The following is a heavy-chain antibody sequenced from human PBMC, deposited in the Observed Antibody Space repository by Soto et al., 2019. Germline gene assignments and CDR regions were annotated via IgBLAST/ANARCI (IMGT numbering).Heavy chain of an antibody. J-gene: IGHJ6*02. CDR2: IIPIFGTA. CDR3: AREQRVVRRNGMDV. D-gene: IGHD3-10*01. CDR1: GGTFSSYA. Sequence: EASVKVSCKASGGTFSSYAISWVRQAPGQGLEWMGGIIPIFGTANYAQKFQGRVTITADESTSTAYMELSSLRSEDTAVYYCAREQRVVRRNGMDVWGQGTTVTVSS. V-gene: IGHV1-69*13.